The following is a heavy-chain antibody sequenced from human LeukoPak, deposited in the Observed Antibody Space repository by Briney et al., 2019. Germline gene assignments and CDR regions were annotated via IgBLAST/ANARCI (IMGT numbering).Heavy chain of an antibody. J-gene: IGHJ3*02. V-gene: IGHV3-30*04. CDR2: ISYDGSNK. D-gene: IGHD2-8*02. Sequence: GGSLRLSCAASGFTFSSYAMHWVRQAPGKGLEWVAVISYDGSNKYYADSVKGRFTISRDNSKNTLYLQMNSLRAEDTAVYYCARAWSRVDAFDIWGQGTMVTVSS. CDR3: ARAWSRVDAFDI. CDR1: GFTFSSYA.